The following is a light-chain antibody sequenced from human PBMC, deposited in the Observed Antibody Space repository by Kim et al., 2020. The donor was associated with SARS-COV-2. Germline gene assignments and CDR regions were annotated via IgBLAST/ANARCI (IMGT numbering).Light chain of an antibody. Sequence: SPGERAVRSCRGSSRDISSYVAWYQHKPGQAPRLLIFGASRRAYGIPDRFSGSGSGTDFTLTISRLQSEDFAVYYCQQYGRSPLSFGGGTKVDIK. CDR2: GAS. V-gene: IGKV3-20*01. CDR1: SRDISSY. J-gene: IGKJ4*01. CDR3: QQYGRSPLS.